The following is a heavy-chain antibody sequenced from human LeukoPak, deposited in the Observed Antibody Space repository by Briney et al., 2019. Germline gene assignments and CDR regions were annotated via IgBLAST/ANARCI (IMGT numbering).Heavy chain of an antibody. D-gene: IGHD3-3*01. Sequence: SETLSLTCTVSGGPIHSYWSWIRQPAGKGLEWIGRISGSGTTTYNPALQSRLTISIDTSKNQFSLKLMSVTAADTAVYYCARGRFHGLEWLMTFEYWGQGTLVTVSS. CDR2: ISGSGTT. CDR1: GGPIHSY. V-gene: IGHV4-4*07. J-gene: IGHJ4*02. CDR3: ARGRFHGLEWLMTFEY.